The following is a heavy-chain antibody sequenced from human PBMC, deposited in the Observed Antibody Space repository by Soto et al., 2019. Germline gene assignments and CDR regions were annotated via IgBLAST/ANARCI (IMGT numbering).Heavy chain of an antibody. J-gene: IGHJ6*02. Sequence: ASVKVSCKAAGYTFIRYGIAWVRQAPGQGLEWLGWISPYNDYTVYAQKFQGRVSMTADTSTRTVYMNLRGLKSDDTAVYYCARGGYYDNSWGKLSHYGLDVWGQGTSLTVSS. CDR1: GYTFIRYG. CDR2: ISPYNDYT. D-gene: IGHD3-16*01. V-gene: IGHV1-18*01. CDR3: ARGGYYDNSWGKLSHYGLDV.